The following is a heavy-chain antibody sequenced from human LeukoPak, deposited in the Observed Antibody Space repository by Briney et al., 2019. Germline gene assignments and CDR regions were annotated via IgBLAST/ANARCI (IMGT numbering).Heavy chain of an antibody. J-gene: IGHJ5*02. V-gene: IGHV3-48*03. Sequence: GGSLRLSCAASGFTLSSYEMNWVRQAPGKGREWVSYISSSGSTIYYADSVKGRFTISRDNAKNSLYLQMNSLTAEETAIYYSAGDCSGGSCYSEVYWFDPWGQGTLVTVSS. CDR2: ISSSGSTI. D-gene: IGHD2-15*01. CDR1: GFTLSSYE. CDR3: AGDCSGGSCYSEVYWFDP.